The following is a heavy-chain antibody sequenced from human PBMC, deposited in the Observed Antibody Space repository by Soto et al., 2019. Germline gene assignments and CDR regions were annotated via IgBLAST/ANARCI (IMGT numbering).Heavy chain of an antibody. CDR1: GGTFSRYS. V-gene: IGHV1-69*08. CDR3: AREDRDRETGLVPAAIDGMDV. CDR2: IIPIFGIP. D-gene: IGHD2-2*01. Sequence: QVQLVQSGAEVKKPGSSVKVSCKASGGTFSRYSITWVRQAPGHGLEWIGRIIPIFGIPSYAQKFQGRVTITADEDTSTAYMELSSLRSDDTAVYYCAREDRDRETGLVPAAIDGMDVWGQGTTVTVSS. J-gene: IGHJ6*02.